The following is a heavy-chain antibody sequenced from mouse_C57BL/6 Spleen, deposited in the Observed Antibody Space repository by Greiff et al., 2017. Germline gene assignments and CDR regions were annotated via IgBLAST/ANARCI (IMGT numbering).Heavy chain of an antibody. V-gene: IGHV2-9-1*01. CDR2: IWTGGGT. CDR1: GFSLTSYA. Sequence: LVESGPGLVAPSQSLSITCTVSGFSLTSYAISWVRQPPGKGLEWLGVIWTGGGTNNNSALKSRLSISQDNPKSQVFLKMNSLQTDDTARYYCARVYNSDYFDYWSQGTTLTVSS. CDR3: ARVYNSDYFDY. J-gene: IGHJ2*01. D-gene: IGHD1-3*01.